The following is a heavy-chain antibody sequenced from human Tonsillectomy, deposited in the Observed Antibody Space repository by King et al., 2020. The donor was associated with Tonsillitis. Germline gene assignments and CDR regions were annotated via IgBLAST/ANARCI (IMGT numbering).Heavy chain of an antibody. CDR2: ISYDGSNK. V-gene: IGHV3-30*18. D-gene: IGHD4-17*01. J-gene: IGHJ4*02. CDR1: GFTFSSYG. CDR3: AKNLNYGDYGGDGYYFDY. Sequence: VQLVESGGGVVQPGRSLRLSCAASGFTFSSYGMHWVRQAPGKGLEWVAVISYDGSNKYYADSVKGRFTISRDNSKNTLYLQVNSLRAEDTAVYYCAKNLNYGDYGGDGYYFDYWGQGTLVTVSS.